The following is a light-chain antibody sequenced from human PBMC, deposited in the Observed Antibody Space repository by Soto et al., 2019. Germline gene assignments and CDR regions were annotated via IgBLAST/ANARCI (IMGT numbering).Light chain of an antibody. V-gene: IGKV3-20*01. CDR3: QQYNNWPLFT. CDR1: QSISSSY. Sequence: EIVLTQSPGTLSLSPGERATLSCRASQSISSSYLTWYQHKPGQAPRLLIYGASSRATGIPDRFSGSGSGTDFTLTISSLQSEDFAVYYCQQYNNWPLFTFGPGTKVDIK. CDR2: GAS. J-gene: IGKJ3*01.